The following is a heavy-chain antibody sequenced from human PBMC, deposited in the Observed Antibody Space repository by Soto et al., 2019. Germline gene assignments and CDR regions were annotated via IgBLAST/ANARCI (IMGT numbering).Heavy chain of an antibody. Sequence: SETLSLTCAVYGGSFSGYYWSWIRQPPGKGLEWIGEINHSGSTNYNPSLKSQVTKSVDTSKNQFSLKMSYVTAADTVFFYCARDLTVEMATSGDVFDIWGQGKMVTVSS. D-gene: IGHD5-12*01. CDR2: INHSGST. J-gene: IGHJ3*02. V-gene: IGHV4-34*01. CDR1: GGSFSGYY. CDR3: ARDLTVEMATSGDVFDI.